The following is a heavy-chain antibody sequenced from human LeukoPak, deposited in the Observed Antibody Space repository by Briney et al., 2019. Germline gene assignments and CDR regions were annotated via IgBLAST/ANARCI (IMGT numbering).Heavy chain of an antibody. D-gene: IGHD5-24*01. CDR3: TSRGFRLPLDAFDV. V-gene: IGHV4-39*05. J-gene: IGHJ3*01. CDR1: GGPITRSAYY. Sequence: PSGTPSLTCSVSGGPITRSAYYWVWVRQSPGRGLEWLGSIYSNGDTYYNPSFESRVTIAIETSKNQFSLKMTSVTAADTAVYFCTSRGFRLPLDAFDVWGQGTRVAVSS. CDR2: IYSNGDT.